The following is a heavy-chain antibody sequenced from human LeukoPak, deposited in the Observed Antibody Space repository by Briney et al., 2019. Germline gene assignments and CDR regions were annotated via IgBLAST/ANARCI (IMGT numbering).Heavy chain of an antibody. V-gene: IGHV3-21*01. Sequence: GGSLRLSCAASGFTFSSYSMNWVRQAQGKGLEWASPISSSSSYIYYADSVKGRFTISRDNAKNSLYLQMNSLRAEDTAVYYCARDHYYDSSGYPDYWGQGTLVTVSS. D-gene: IGHD3-22*01. CDR2: ISSSSSYI. CDR3: ARDHYYDSSGYPDY. CDR1: GFTFSSYS. J-gene: IGHJ4*02.